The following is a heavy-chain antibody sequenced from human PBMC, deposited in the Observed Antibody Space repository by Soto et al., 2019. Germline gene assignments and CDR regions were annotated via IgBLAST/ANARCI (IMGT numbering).Heavy chain of an antibody. D-gene: IGHD3-22*01. CDR3: ERERTSSGYYFDYSLDY. CDR2: IYHSGGT. CDR1: GGSISSSNW. J-gene: IGHJ4*02. V-gene: IGHV4-4*02. Sequence: SETLSLTCAVSGGSISSSNWRSWVRHPPGKGLEWIGEIYHSGGTNYNPSLKSRVTISVDKSKNQFSLRLASVTAADTAVYYCERERTSSGYYFDYSLDYWGQGTRVTVSS.